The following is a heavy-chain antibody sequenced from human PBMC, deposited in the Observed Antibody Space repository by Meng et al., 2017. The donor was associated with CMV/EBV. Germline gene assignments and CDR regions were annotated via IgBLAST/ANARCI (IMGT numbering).Heavy chain of an antibody. D-gene: IGHD6-19*01. V-gene: IGHV3-21*01. J-gene: IGHJ4*02. CDR1: GFTFSSYS. CDR3: ARSPSFVLSSGWPIDY. Sequence: GESLKISCAASGFTFSSYSMNWVRQAQGKGLEWVSSISSSSSYIYYADSVKGRFTISRDNAKNSLYLQMNSLRAEDTAVYYCARSPSFVLSSGWPIDYWGQGTLVTVSS. CDR2: ISSSSSYI.